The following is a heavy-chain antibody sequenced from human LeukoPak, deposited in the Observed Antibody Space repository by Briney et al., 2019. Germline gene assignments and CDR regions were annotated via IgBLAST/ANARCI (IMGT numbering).Heavy chain of an antibody. J-gene: IGHJ5*02. D-gene: IGHD4-17*01. V-gene: IGHV1-46*01. CDR2: INPSGGST. CDR3: ARGGHDYGDYGPNEAHSWFDP. CDR1: GYTFTSYY. Sequence: ASVKVSCKASGYTFTSYYMHWVQQAPGQGLEWMGIINPSGGSTSYAQKFQGRVTMTRDTSTSTVYMELSSLRSEDTAVYYCARGGHDYGDYGPNEAHSWFDPWGQGTLVTVSS.